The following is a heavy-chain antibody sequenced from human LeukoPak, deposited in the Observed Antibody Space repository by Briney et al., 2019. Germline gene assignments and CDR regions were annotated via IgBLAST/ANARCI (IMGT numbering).Heavy chain of an antibody. CDR3: VKDTRSYITMMET. Sequence: GGSLRLSCAASGFIFKIYGMHWVRQAPGKGLEWVAFVRNDGNNKYYADSVKGRFTISRDNSKNTLYLQMNSLRAEDRAVYYCVKDTRSYITMMETWGQGTLVTVSS. D-gene: IGHD3-22*01. CDR1: GFIFKIYG. CDR2: VRNDGNNK. V-gene: IGHV3-30*02. J-gene: IGHJ4*02.